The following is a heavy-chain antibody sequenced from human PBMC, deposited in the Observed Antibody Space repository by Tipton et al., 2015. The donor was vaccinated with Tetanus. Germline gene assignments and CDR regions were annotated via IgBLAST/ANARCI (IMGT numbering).Heavy chain of an antibody. D-gene: IGHD5-18*01. CDR1: GYTFTGYY. V-gene: IGHV1-45*02. J-gene: IGHJ3*02. CDR2: ITPFNNNT. CDR3: ATREDTALVIAESDAPDI. Sequence: QSGAEVKKPGASVKVSCKASGYTFTGYYMHWVRQAPGQGLEWMGWITPFNNNTNYAQKFQDRVSFSSDRSMSTAYMEVSSLRSADTAMYYCATREDTALVIAESDAPDIWGQGTMVTVSS.